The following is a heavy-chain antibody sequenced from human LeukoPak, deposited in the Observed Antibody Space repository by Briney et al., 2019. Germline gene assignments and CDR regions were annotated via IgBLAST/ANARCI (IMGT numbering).Heavy chain of an antibody. J-gene: IGHJ4*02. Sequence: PSETLSLTCAVYGGSFSGYYWSWIRQPPGKGLEWIAEINHSGSTNYNPSLKSRVTISVDTSKNQFSLKLSSVTAADTAVYYCARGPQDIVVVVAAKGEFDYWGQGTLVTVSS. CDR1: GGSFSGYY. CDR2: INHSGST. CDR3: ARGPQDIVVVVAAKGEFDY. V-gene: IGHV4-34*01. D-gene: IGHD2-15*01.